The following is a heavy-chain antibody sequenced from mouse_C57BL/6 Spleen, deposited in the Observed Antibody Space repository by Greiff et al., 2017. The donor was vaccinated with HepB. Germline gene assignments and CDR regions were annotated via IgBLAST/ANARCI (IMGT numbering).Heavy chain of an antibody. CDR1: GYTFTSYW. CDR3: ARYSNYVYYFDY. V-gene: IGHV1-50*01. CDR2: IDPSDSYT. J-gene: IGHJ2*01. Sequence: QVQLQQPGAELVKPGASVKLSCKASGYTFTSYWMQWVKQRPGQGLEWIGEIDPSDSYTNYNQKFKGKATLTVDTSSSTAYMQLSSLTSEDSAVYYCARYSNYVYYFDYWGQGTTLTVSS. D-gene: IGHD2-5*01.